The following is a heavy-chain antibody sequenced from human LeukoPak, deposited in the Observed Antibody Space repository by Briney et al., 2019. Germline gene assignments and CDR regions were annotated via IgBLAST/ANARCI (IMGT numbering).Heavy chain of an antibody. D-gene: IGHD6-13*01. CDR2: VNSDGSGT. J-gene: IGHJ6*03. CDR1: GFTFSSYE. CDR3: ARGIAAAGHYYYMDV. Sequence: GGSLRLSCAASGFTFSSYEMNWVRQAPGKGLVWVSHVNSDGSGTDYADSVKGRFTISRDNAKNSLYLQMNSLRAEDTAVYYCARGIAAAGHYYYMDVWGKGTTVIVSS. V-gene: IGHV3-74*01.